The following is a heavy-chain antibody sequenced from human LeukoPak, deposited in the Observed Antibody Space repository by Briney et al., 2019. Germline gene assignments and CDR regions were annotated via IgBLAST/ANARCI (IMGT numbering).Heavy chain of an antibody. Sequence: SETLSLTWTVSGASTNSHYWSWIRQPAGKGLEWIGRIYISGSTNYNSSLQSRVTMSVDTSKNQFSLKLTSVTAADTAVYYCARALNPLPGTYYFDYWGQGTLVTVSS. CDR3: ARALNPLPGTYYFDY. CDR2: IYISGST. D-gene: IGHD2-15*01. J-gene: IGHJ4*01. V-gene: IGHV4-4*07. CDR1: GASTNSHY.